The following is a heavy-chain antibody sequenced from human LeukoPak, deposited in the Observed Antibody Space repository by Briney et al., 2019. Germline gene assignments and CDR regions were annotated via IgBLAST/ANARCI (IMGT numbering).Heavy chain of an antibody. D-gene: IGHD1-26*01. CDR1: GYTFTSYY. Sequence: ASVKVSCTASGYTFTSYYMHWVRQAPEQGLEWMGIINPSGGSTTYAQKFQGRVTMTRDTSTSTVYMELSSLRSEDTAVYYCARCPGGARSPLEAFDIWGQGTMVTVSS. V-gene: IGHV1-46*01. CDR2: INPSGGST. J-gene: IGHJ3*02. CDR3: ARCPGGARSPLEAFDI.